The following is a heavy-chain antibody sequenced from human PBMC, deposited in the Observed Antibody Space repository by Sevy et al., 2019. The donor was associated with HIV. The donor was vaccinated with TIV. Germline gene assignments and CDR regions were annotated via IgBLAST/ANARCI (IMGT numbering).Heavy chain of an antibody. J-gene: IGHJ4*02. V-gene: IGHV3-49*03. CDR1: GFSFSDHY. CDR3: TRGRYTYVPFDY. D-gene: IGHD3-10*02. CDR2: IRTKAYGGTT. Sequence: GGSLRLSCVASGFSFSDHYMDWFRQAPGKGLEWVGFIRTKAYGGTTEYAASVKGRFTISRDDSKSIAYLQMNSLKTEDTAVYYCTRGRYTYVPFDYWGQGTLVTVSS.